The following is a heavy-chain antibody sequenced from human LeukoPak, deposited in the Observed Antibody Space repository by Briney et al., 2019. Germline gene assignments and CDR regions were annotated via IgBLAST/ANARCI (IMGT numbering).Heavy chain of an antibody. J-gene: IGHJ4*02. CDR3: AKEPRCSSASCDTIRTDWEN. Sequence: SVKVSCKASGGTFSTYGASWVRQAPGRGLEWMGRTVPGLDITNYAQKFQGRVTITADKSTSTAYVALSSLRSEDTAVYYCAKEPRCSSASCDTIRTDWENWGQGTLVSVSS. CDR1: GGTFSTYG. CDR2: TVPGLDIT. V-gene: IGHV1-69*04. D-gene: IGHD2-2*02.